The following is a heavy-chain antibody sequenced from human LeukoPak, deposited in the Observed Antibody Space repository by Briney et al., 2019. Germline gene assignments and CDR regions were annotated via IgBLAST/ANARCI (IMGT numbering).Heavy chain of an antibody. CDR3: ARPSIFPEYFQH. D-gene: IGHD3-9*01. J-gene: IGHJ1*01. CDR2: IKQDGSEK. Sequence: AGGSLRLSCAASGFAFSTYGMHWVRQAPGKGLEWVANIKQDGSEKYYVDSVKGRFTISRDNAKNSLYLQMNSLRAEDTAVYYCARPSIFPEYFQHWGQGTLVTVSS. V-gene: IGHV3-7*01. CDR1: GFAFSTYG.